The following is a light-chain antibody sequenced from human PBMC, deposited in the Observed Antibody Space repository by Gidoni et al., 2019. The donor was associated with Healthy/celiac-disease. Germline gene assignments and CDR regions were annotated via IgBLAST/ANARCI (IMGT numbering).Light chain of an antibody. Sequence: IQLTQSLSSLSASVGDRVTITCRASQGISSYLAWYQQKPGKAPKLLIYAASTLQSGVPSRFSGSGSGTDFTLTISSLQPEDFATYYCQQLNSYPPFTFXPXTKVDIK. J-gene: IGKJ3*01. CDR3: QQLNSYPPFT. V-gene: IGKV1-9*01. CDR2: AAS. CDR1: QGISSY.